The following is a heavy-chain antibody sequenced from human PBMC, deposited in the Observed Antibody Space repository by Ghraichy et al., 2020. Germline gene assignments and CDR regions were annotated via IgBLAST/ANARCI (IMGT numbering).Heavy chain of an antibody. V-gene: IGHV4-34*01. CDR1: GGSFSGYY. J-gene: IGHJ4*02. CDR2: INHSGST. CDR3: ARGIYYGDYLGVFDY. Sequence: SETLSLTCAVYGGSFSGYYWSWIRQPPGKGLEWIGEINHSGSTNYNPSLKSRVTISVDTSKNQFSLKLSSVTAADTAVYYCARGIYYGDYLGVFDYWGQGNLVTGSS. D-gene: IGHD4-17*01.